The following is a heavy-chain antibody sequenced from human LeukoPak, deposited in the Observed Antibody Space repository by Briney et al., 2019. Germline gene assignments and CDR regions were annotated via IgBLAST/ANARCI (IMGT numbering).Heavy chain of an antibody. D-gene: IGHD3-3*01. CDR1: GFTFSSYA. CDR2: ISGSGGST. Sequence: GGSLRLSCAASGFTFSSYAMSWVRQAPGKGLEWVSAISGSGGSTYYADSVKGRFTISRDNSKNTLYLQMNSLRAEDTAVYYCAKGEKRITIFGVVKYYYYYYGMDVWGQGTTVTVSS. CDR3: AKGEKRITIFGVVKYYYYYYGMDV. J-gene: IGHJ6*02. V-gene: IGHV3-23*01.